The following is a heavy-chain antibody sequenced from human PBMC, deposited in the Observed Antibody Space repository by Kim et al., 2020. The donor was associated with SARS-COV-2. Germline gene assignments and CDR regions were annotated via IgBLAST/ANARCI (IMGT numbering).Heavy chain of an antibody. J-gene: IGHJ4*02. V-gene: IGHV3-48*03. CDR2: ISSSGSTI. CDR3: ARDQNTVTTVRYFDY. CDR1: GFPFSSYE. D-gene: IGHD4-17*01. Sequence: LSLTCAASGFPFSSYEMNWVRQAPGKGLEWVSYISSSGSTIYYADSVKGRFTISRDNAKNSLYLQMNSLRAEDTAVYYCARDQNTVTTVRYFDYWGQGTLVTVSS.